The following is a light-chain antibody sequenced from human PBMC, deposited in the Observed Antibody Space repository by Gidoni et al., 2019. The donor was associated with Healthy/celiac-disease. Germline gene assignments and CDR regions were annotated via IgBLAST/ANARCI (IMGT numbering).Light chain of an antibody. Sequence: DIVMTQSPDSLAVSLGERATINCKSSRTVLYSSNNRNYLAWYQQQPGQPPKLLISWASTRESGVPDRFSGSGSGTDFTLTISSLQAEDVAVYYCQQYYSSPQTFXQXTKVEIK. J-gene: IGKJ1*01. CDR2: WAS. CDR1: RTVLYSSNNRNY. V-gene: IGKV4-1*01. CDR3: QQYYSSPQT.